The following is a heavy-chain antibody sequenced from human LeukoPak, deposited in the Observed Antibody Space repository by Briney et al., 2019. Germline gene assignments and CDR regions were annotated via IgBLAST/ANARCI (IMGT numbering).Heavy chain of an antibody. CDR3: ARSPYSRSSIDY. D-gene: IGHD6-6*01. CDR2: IYWDDDK. V-gene: IGHV2-5*08. J-gene: IGHJ4*02. Sequence: TLSLTCAVSGGSFSSGGYSWNWIRQAPGKALEWLAVIYWDDDKRYSPSLKTRLTITKDTSKNQVVLTMTNMDPVDTATYYCARSPYSRSSIDYWGQGTLVTVSS. CDR1: GGSFSSGGYS.